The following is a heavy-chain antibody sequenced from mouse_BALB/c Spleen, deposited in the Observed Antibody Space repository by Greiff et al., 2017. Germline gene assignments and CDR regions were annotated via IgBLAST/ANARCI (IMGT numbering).Heavy chain of an antibody. Sequence: EVKLQESGAELVKPGASVKLSCTASGFNIKDTYMHWVKQRPEQGLEWIGRIDPANGNTKYDPKFQGKATITADTSSNTAYLQLSSLTSEDTAVYYCARGIYYGPLYAMDYWGQGTSVTVSS. D-gene: IGHD2-1*01. CDR3: ARGIYYGPLYAMDY. J-gene: IGHJ4*01. CDR2: IDPANGNT. V-gene: IGHV14-3*02. CDR1: GFNIKDTY.